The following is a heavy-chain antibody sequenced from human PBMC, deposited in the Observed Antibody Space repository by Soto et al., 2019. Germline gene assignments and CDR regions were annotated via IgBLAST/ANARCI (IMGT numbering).Heavy chain of an antibody. CDR3: DRLGDYYQAFDY. CDR2: ISYSGTT. CDR1: GDSISSNNNY. D-gene: IGHD3-22*01. Sequence: PSETLSLTCTVSGDSISSNNNYWSWIRQPPGEGLECIGFISYSGTTSYSPSLKSRVAISLDTSKNQFSLSLSSVTAADTAVYYCDRLGDYYQAFDYWGHGALVTVSS. J-gene: IGHJ4*01. V-gene: IGHV4-30-4*01.